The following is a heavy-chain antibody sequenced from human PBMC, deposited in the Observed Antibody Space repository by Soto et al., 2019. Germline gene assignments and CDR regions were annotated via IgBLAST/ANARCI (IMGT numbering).Heavy chain of an antibody. CDR1: GFTFSQNA. V-gene: IGHV3-23*01. CDR3: AKGAAYCSGGSCSDY. Sequence: GGSLRLSCAASGFTFSQNAMAWVRQAPGKGLEWVSGISGSGGGTYYADSVKGRFTISRDISKNTLYLQMNSLRVEDTAVYYCAKGAAYCSGGSCSDYWGQGTLVTVSS. J-gene: IGHJ4*02. D-gene: IGHD2-15*01. CDR2: ISGSGGGT.